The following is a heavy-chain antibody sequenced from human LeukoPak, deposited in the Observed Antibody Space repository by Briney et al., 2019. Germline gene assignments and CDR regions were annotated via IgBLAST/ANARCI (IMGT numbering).Heavy chain of an antibody. J-gene: IGHJ3*02. CDR3: ARHLALRDAFNI. CDR1: GYSFSSYW. CDR2: IYPGDSDT. Sequence: GESLRISCKGSGYSFSSYWIGWVRQMPGKGLEWMGIIYPGDSDTRYSPFFQGQVTISADKSISTAYLQWSSLKASDTAMYYCARHLALRDAFNIWGQGTMVTVSS. V-gene: IGHV5-51*01.